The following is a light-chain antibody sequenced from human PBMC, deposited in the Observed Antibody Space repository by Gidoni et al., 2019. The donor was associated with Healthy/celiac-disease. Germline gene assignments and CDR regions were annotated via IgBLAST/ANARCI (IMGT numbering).Light chain of an antibody. J-gene: IGLJ2*01. CDR2: KDS. V-gene: IGLV3-25*03. CDR3: QSADSSGTYQDVV. CDR1: AFPKQY. Sequence: SYELTQPPPVSVSPGQTARITCSGDAFPKQYAYWYQQKPGQAPVLVIYKDSERPSGIPERFSGSSSGTTVTFTISGVQAEDEADYYCQSADSSGTYQDVVFGGGTKLTVL.